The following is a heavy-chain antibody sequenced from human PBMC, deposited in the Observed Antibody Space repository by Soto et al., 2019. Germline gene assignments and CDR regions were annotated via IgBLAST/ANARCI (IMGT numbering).Heavy chain of an antibody. CDR3: VKERGPFNDFDI. Sequence: GGSLRLSCAASGFAFTNYGMHWVRQAPGKGLEWVAVIWSDGNHKYYADSVKGRFTISRDNFKNTLSLQMDSLRAEDTAVYYCVKERGPFNDFDIWGQGTMVTVSS. V-gene: IGHV3-33*06. J-gene: IGHJ3*02. CDR1: GFAFTNYG. CDR2: IWSDGNHK.